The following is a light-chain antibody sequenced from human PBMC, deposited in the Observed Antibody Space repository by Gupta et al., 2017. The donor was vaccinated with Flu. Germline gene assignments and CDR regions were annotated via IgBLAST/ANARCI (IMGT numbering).Light chain of an antibody. CDR3: LQYHSWRQGAPWT. J-gene: IGKJ1*01. Sequence: SVSPGERGTLYCRASQSVSTNLAWYRPKRGQATRPLIYGASSRATGMTARFSSSGSGREFTLTISTLQSEEFAVYYCLQYHSWRQGAPWTFGQGTKVEIK. CDR2: GAS. CDR1: QSVSTN. V-gene: IGKV3D-15*01.